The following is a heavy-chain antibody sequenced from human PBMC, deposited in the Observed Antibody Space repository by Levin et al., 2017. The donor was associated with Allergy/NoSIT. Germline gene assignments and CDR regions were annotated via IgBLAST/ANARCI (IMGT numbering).Heavy chain of an antibody. CDR1: GFNFADYA. V-gene: IGHV3-49*03. CDR3: SRPIAVAYMHFDP. CDR2: IRSEAHGGTS. D-gene: IGHD6-19*01. Sequence: GESLKISCSASGFNFADYATSWFRQTPGKGLEWVGFIRSEAHGGTSELAASVKGSFTLSRDESKSIAYLQMNSLKIEDTAVYYCSRPIAVAYMHFDPWGQGTLVTVSS. J-gene: IGHJ5*02.